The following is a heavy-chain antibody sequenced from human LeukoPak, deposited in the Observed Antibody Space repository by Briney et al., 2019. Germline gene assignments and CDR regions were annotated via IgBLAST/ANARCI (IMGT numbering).Heavy chain of an antibody. V-gene: IGHV3-23*01. J-gene: IGHJ6*03. Sequence: QAGGSLRLSCSVSGFTVSSNSWSWVRQAPGKGLEWVSAISSTGGTSYYADSVKGRFTISRDNSKNTLYLQMNSLRAEDTAIYYCAKNGDRGAYCSGGSCYPYYYYNMDVWGKGTTVTISS. CDR2: ISSTGGTS. CDR3: AKNGDRGAYCSGGSCYPYYYYNMDV. CDR1: GFTVSSNS. D-gene: IGHD2-15*01.